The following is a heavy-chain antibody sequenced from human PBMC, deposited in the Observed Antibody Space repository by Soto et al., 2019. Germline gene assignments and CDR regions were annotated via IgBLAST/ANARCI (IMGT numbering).Heavy chain of an antibody. D-gene: IGHD1-26*01. Sequence: GESLKISCKGSGYSFTSYWIGWVRQMPGKGLEWMGIIYPGDSDTRYSPSLQGQVTISADKSTSTAYLQWSSLKASDTAVYYCATWDFDAFDIWGQGTMVTVSS. J-gene: IGHJ3*02. CDR1: GYSFTSYW. CDR3: ATWDFDAFDI. V-gene: IGHV5-51*01. CDR2: IYPGDSDT.